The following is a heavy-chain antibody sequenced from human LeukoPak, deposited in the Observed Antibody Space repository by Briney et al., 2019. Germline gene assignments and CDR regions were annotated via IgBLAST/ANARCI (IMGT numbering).Heavy chain of an antibody. D-gene: IGHD5-18*01. Sequence: SVKVSCKASGGTFSSYAISWVRQAPGQGLEWMGGIIPIFGTANYAQKFQGRVTITADESTSTAYMELSSLRSDDTAVYYCARDTGAMVRSFDYWGQGTLVTVSS. CDR3: ARDTGAMVRSFDY. CDR1: GGTFSSYA. J-gene: IGHJ4*02. V-gene: IGHV1-69*13. CDR2: IIPIFGTA.